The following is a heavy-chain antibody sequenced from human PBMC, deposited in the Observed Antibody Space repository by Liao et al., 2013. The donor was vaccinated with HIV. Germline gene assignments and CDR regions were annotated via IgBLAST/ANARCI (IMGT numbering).Heavy chain of an antibody. CDR2: ISNTGGA. V-gene: IGHV4-4*07. CDR1: GGSTSGYY. CDR3: EVRYFDYLLDTSMDH. D-gene: IGHD3-9*01. Sequence: QVHLQESGPGLVKPSKTLSLTCSVSGGSTSGYYWIWVRQPAGKGLEWIGRISNTGGARYNPSLRSRVTMSVDTSKNQFSLNLNSATAADTGVYYCEVRYFDYLLDTSMDHWGQGSLVIVSS. J-gene: IGHJ4*02.